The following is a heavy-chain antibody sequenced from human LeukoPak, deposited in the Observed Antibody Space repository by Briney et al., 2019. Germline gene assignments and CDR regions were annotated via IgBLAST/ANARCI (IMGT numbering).Heavy chain of an antibody. J-gene: IGHJ3*02. CDR3: ASLHWNYDSSGYPHFALPPFDI. V-gene: IGHV3-48*01. Sequence: PGGSLRLSCAASGFTFSSYSMNWVRQAPGKGLEWVSYISSSSSTIYYADSVKGRFTISRDNAKNSLYLQMNSLRAEDTAVYYCASLHWNYDSSGYPHFALPPFDIWGQGTMVTVSS. CDR1: GFTFSSYS. CDR2: ISSSSSTI. D-gene: IGHD3-22*01.